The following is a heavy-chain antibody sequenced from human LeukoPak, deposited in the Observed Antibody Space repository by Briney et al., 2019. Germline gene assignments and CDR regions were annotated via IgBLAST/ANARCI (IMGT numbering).Heavy chain of an antibody. V-gene: IGHV3-23*01. CDR2: ISGSGGST. J-gene: IGHJ4*02. CDR1: GFTFSSYA. D-gene: IGHD1-14*01. CDR3: AKGNRMGGYAYDY. Sequence: GGSLRLSCAASGFTFSSYAMNWVRQAPGKGLEWVSTISGSGGSTYYADSVKGRFTISRDNSKNTLYLQMNSLRAEDTAVYYCAKGNRMGGYAYDYWGQGILVTVSS.